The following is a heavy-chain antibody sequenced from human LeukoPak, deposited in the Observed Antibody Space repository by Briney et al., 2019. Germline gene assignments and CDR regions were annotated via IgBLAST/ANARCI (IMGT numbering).Heavy chain of an antibody. CDR3: ARGLGSGSYYNSFDY. J-gene: IGHJ4*02. CDR1: GFTFSSYG. Sequence: PGGSLRLSCAASGFTFSSYGMHWVRQAPGKGLEWVAVISYDGSNKYYADSVKGRFTISRDNSKNTLYLQMNSLRAEDTAVYYCARGLGSGSYYNSFDYWGQGTLVTVSS. CDR2: ISYDGSNK. D-gene: IGHD3-10*01. V-gene: IGHV3-30*03.